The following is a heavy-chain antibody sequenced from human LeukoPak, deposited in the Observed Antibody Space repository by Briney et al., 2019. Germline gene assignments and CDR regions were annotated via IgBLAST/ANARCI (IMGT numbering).Heavy chain of an antibody. CDR3: AAVRSSYYYYGMDA. CDR1: GFTFTSST. Sequence: TSVKVSCKASGFTFTSSTMQWVQQARGQRLEWIGWIVVGSGNTHYAQKFQERVTITRDMSTSTAYMELSSLRSEDTAVYYCAAVRSSYYYYGMDAWGQGTTVTVSS. V-gene: IGHV1-58*02. CDR2: IVVGSGNT. J-gene: IGHJ6*02. D-gene: IGHD6-6*01.